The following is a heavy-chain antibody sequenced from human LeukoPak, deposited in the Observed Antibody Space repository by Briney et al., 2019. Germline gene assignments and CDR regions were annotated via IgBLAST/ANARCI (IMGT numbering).Heavy chain of an antibody. CDR1: GGSISSGSYY. CDR2: IYTSAST. V-gene: IGHV4-61*02. CDR3: ARVSGYCSGGACYSRRHFDH. Sequence: PSETLSLTCTVSGGSISSGSYYWSWLRQPAGKGLEWIVRIYTSASTNYNPSLKSRVTIPVDTSKNQFFLKHRTVTAADTAVYYCARVSGYCSGGACYSRRHFDHWGQGTLVTVSS. J-gene: IGHJ4*02. D-gene: IGHD2-15*01.